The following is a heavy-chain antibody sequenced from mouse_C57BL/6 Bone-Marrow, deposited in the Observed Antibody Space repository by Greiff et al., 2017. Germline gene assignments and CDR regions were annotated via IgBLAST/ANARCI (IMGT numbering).Heavy chain of an antibody. D-gene: IGHD2-1*01. CDR3: ARDYYGNYEDAMDY. J-gene: IGHJ4*01. CDR2: IDPEDGET. V-gene: IGHV14-2*01. Sequence: EVQGVESGAELVKPGASVKLSCTASGFNIKDYYMHWVKQRTEQGLEWIGRIDPEDGETKYAPKFQGKATITADTSSNTADLQLSSLTSEDTAVYYCARDYYGNYEDAMDYWGQGTSVTVSS. CDR1: GFNIKDYY.